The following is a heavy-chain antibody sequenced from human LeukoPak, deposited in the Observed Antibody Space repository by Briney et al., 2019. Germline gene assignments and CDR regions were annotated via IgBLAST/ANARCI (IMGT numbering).Heavy chain of an antibody. D-gene: IGHD2-2*01. CDR3: ARGGMIVVLPAALDY. Sequence: GGSLRLSCAASGFTLSNYAMHWVRQAPGKGLEWLAVISHDGSNKYYADSVKGRFTISRDNFDNTLYLQMNSLKPEDTAVYYCARGGMIVVLPAALDYWGQGPLVTVSS. CDR1: GFTLSNYA. CDR2: ISHDGSNK. V-gene: IGHV3-30*04. J-gene: IGHJ4*02.